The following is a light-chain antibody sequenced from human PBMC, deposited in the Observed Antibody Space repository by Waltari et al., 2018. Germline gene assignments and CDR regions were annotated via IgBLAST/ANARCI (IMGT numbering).Light chain of an antibody. CDR1: QGVRSS. Sequence: IFLTRSPASLSVSPGDTVILSCRASQGVRSSLVWYQHKAGHAPRTRIDAASTRASGVPSRFSGSGSETDFALIISSLQSEDAAVYFCQQYYVWPPITFGGGTKREI. J-gene: IGKJ4*01. CDR3: QQYYVWPPIT. V-gene: IGKV3-15*01. CDR2: AAS.